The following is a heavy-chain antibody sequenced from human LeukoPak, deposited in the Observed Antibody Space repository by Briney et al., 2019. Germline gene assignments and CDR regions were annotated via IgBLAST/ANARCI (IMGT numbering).Heavy chain of an antibody. V-gene: IGHV1-69*02. Sequence: SVKVSCQASGGTFSSYTISWVGPAPGQGLEWMGRIVPILGIANYAEKFQGRVTITTDKSTSTAYMELSSLRSEDTAVYYYASDPSGVVIAITSPRGNWFDPWGQGTLVTVSS. CDR3: ASDPSGVVIAITSPRGNWFDP. D-gene: IGHD2-21*01. CDR2: IVPILGIA. CDR1: GGTFSSYT. J-gene: IGHJ5*02.